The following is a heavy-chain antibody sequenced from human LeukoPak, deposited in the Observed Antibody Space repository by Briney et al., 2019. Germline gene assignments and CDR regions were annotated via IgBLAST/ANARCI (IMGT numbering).Heavy chain of an antibody. CDR2: IFYTGDT. D-gene: IGHD3-16*02. Sequence: PSETLSLTCTVSGGSISGYYWNWIRQSPGKGLEWIGYIFYTGDTDYNPSLRSRVTMSVDRSNNRFSLQLASVTTADSAFYYCARAYRLTSPRGFDPWGPGILVTVS. CDR1: GGSISGYY. CDR3: ARAYRLTSPRGFDP. J-gene: IGHJ5*02. V-gene: IGHV4-59*01.